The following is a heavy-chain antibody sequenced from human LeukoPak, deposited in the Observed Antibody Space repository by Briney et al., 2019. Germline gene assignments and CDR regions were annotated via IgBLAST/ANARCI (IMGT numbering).Heavy chain of an antibody. CDR1: GFTFSRYA. V-gene: IGHV3-30-3*01. CDR3: ARDRETVVVITYYFDY. D-gene: IGHD3-22*01. CDR2: ISYDGSNK. Sequence: GGSLRPSCAASGFTFSRYAMHWVRQAPGKGLEWVAVISYDGSNKYYAGSVKGRFTISRDNSKNTLYLQMNSLRAEDTAVYHCARDRETVVVITYYFDYWGQGSLVTVSS. J-gene: IGHJ4*02.